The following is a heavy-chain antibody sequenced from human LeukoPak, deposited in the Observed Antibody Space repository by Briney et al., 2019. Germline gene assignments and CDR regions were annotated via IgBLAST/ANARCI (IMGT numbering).Heavy chain of an antibody. CDR1: GGSFSGYY. V-gene: IGHV4-34*01. Sequence: SETLSLTCAVYGGSFSGYYWSWIRQPPGKGLEWIGEINHSGSTNYNPSLKSRVTISVNTSKNQFSLKLSSVTAADTAVYYCARGRGAVDYWGQGTLVTVSS. CDR3: ARGRGAVDY. D-gene: IGHD1-26*01. J-gene: IGHJ4*02. CDR2: INHSGST.